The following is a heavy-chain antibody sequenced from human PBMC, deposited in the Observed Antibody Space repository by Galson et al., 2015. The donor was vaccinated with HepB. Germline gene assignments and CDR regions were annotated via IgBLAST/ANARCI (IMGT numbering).Heavy chain of an antibody. CDR3: AKGGGYCSSTSCYENFDY. CDR2: ISWNSGSI. Sequence: SLRLSCAASGFTFDDYAMHWVRQAPGKGLEWVSGISWNSGSIGYADSMKGRFTISRDNAKNSLYLQMNSLRAEDTALYYCAKGGGYCSSTSCYENFDYWGQGTLVTVSS. J-gene: IGHJ4*02. CDR1: GFTFDDYA. V-gene: IGHV3-9*01. D-gene: IGHD2-2*01.